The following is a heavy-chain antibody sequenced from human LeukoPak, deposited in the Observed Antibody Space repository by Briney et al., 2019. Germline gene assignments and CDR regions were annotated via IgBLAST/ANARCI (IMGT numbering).Heavy chain of an antibody. J-gene: IGHJ3*02. CDR1: GFSFSSYE. CDR3: ARDTLVYADSPDAFDI. V-gene: IGHV3-48*03. CDR2: IGSSGSTV. Sequence: PGGSLRLSCAASGFSFSSYEMNWVRQAPGKGLEWVSYIGSSGSTVYYADSVKGRFTISRDNAKNSMYLRMNSLRDEDTAVYYCARDTLVYADSPDAFDIWGQGTMVTVSS. D-gene: IGHD4-17*01.